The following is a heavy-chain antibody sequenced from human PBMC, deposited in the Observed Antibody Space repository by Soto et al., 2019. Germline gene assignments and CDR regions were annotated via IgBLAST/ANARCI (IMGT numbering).Heavy chain of an antibody. CDR1: GFTFSSYA. CDR2: ISGSGGST. CDR3: AKLQWELLEGGFPFDY. D-gene: IGHD1-26*01. V-gene: IGHV3-23*01. J-gene: IGHJ4*02. Sequence: TGGSLRLSCAASGFTFSSYAMNWVRQAPGKGLEWVSGISGSGGSTHYADSVKGRFTISRDNSKNTLYLQMNSLRAEDTAVYYCAKLQWELLEGGFPFDYWGQGTLVTVSS.